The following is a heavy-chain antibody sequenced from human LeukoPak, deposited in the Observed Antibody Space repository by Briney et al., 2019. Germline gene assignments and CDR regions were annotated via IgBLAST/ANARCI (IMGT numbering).Heavy chain of an antibody. CDR3: ATTNRIVGATYYFDY. CDR1: GGSFRGYY. CDR2: INHSGST. V-gene: IGHV4-34*01. D-gene: IGHD1-26*01. J-gene: IGHJ4*02. Sequence: SETLSLTCAVYGGSFRGYYWSWLRQPPGEGLEWIGEINHSGSTNHNPSLKSRVTISVHTSKNQFSLKLSSVTAADTAVYYCATTNRIVGATYYFDYWGQGTLVTVSS.